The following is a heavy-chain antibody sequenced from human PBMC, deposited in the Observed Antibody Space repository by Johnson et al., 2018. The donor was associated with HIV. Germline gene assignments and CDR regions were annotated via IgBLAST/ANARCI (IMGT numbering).Heavy chain of an antibody. Sequence: VQLVESGGGLVQPGGSLRLSCAASGFTFSSYWMSWVRQAPGKGLEWVANIKQDGSEKYYVDSVKGRFTISRDNAKNSLYLQMNSLRAEATAVYYCARDGIAAEPKWEAFDIWGQGTMVTVSS. CDR1: GFTFSSYW. D-gene: IGHD6-13*01. CDR3: ARDGIAAEPKWEAFDI. J-gene: IGHJ3*02. V-gene: IGHV3-7*03. CDR2: IKQDGSEK.